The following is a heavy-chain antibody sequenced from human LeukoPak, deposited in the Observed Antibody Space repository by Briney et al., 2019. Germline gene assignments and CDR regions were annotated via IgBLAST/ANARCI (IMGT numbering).Heavy chain of an antibody. D-gene: IGHD6-13*01. V-gene: IGHV4-59*01. CDR1: GGSISSSY. Sequence: PSETLSLTYTVAGGSISSSYWSWIRQPPGKGLEWIGYIYHSGSTSYNPSLKSRVTISVDTSKNQFSLKLRSVTAADTAVYYCARGVAAAGTSAEYFQHWGQGTLVTVSS. J-gene: IGHJ1*01. CDR2: IYHSGST. CDR3: ARGVAAAGTSAEYFQH.